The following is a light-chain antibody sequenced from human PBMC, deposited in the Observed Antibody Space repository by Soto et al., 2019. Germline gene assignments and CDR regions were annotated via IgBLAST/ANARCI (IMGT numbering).Light chain of an antibody. CDR2: DAS. Sequence: EIVMTQSPATLSVSPGERATLSCRASQSVSSNLAWYQQKPGQAPRLLIYDASNRATGILARFSGSGSGTEFTLTISSLQSEDFAVYYCQQYNNWPQTFGQGTKVDIK. CDR1: QSVSSN. J-gene: IGKJ1*01. CDR3: QQYNNWPQT. V-gene: IGKV3D-15*01.